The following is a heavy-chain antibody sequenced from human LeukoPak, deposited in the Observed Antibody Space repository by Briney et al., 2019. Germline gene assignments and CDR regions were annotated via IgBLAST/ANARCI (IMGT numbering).Heavy chain of an antibody. Sequence: SETLSLTCAVYGGSFSGYYWSWIRQPAGKGLEWIGRLYSSGSTDYNPSLKSRVTISVDTSKNQFSLKLSSVTAADTAVYYCARDGKEGGYNYDYWGQGTLVTVSS. D-gene: IGHD5-24*01. V-gene: IGHV4-4*07. CDR2: LYSSGST. CDR3: ARDGKEGGYNYDY. CDR1: GGSFSGYY. J-gene: IGHJ4*02.